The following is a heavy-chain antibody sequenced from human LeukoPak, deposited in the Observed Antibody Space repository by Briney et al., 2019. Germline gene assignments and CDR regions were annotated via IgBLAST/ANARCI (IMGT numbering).Heavy chain of an antibody. CDR1: GGSISSGGYY. D-gene: IGHD6-19*01. V-gene: IGHV4-39*07. CDR2: INHSGST. Sequence: SETLSLTCTVSGGSISSGGYYWSWIRQPPGKGLEWIGEINHSGSTNYNPSLKSRVTISVDTSKNQFSLKLSSVTAADTAVYYCARARIAVAGTDYWGQGTLVTVSS. J-gene: IGHJ4*02. CDR3: ARARIAVAGTDY.